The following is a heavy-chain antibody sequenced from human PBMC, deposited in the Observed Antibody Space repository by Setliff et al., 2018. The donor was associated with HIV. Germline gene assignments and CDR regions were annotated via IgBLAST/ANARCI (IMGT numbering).Heavy chain of an antibody. J-gene: IGHJ4*02. CDR1: GGSISYYF. V-gene: IGHV4-59*01. Sequence: SETLSLTCTVSGGSISYYFWSWIRQPPGKGLEWIGYIFYSGSTNYNPSLKSRVTISVDTSKNQFSLKLSSVTAADTAVYYCAREIAVSGSPYFDYWGQGTLVTVSS. D-gene: IGHD2-21*01. CDR3: AREIAVSGSPYFDY. CDR2: IFYSGST.